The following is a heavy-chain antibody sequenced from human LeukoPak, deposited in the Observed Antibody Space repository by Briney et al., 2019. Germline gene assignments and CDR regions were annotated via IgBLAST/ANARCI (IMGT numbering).Heavy chain of an antibody. CDR3: AREVVGASSGDY. CDR1: GFTFSSYS. J-gene: IGHJ4*02. V-gene: IGHV3-21*01. D-gene: IGHD1-26*01. CDR2: ISRSSSYT. Sequence: GGSLRLSCAASGFTFSSYSMNWVRQAPGKGLEWVSSISRSSSYTYYADSVKGRFTISRDNAKNSLYLQMNSLRAEDTAVYYCAREVVGASSGDYWGQGTLVTVSS.